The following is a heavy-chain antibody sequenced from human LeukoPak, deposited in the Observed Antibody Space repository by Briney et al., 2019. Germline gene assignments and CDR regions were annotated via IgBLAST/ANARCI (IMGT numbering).Heavy chain of an antibody. V-gene: IGHV4-59*01. CDR2: IYYSGST. J-gene: IGHJ4*02. D-gene: IGHD6-6*01. CDR1: GGSISSYY. Sequence: PSGTLSLTCTVSGGSISSYYWSWIRQPPGKGLEWIGYIYYSGSTKYNPSLKSRVTISVDTSKNQFSLKLSSVTAADTAVYYCAREYSSSSGNHFDYWGQGTLVTVSS. CDR3: AREYSSSSGNHFDY.